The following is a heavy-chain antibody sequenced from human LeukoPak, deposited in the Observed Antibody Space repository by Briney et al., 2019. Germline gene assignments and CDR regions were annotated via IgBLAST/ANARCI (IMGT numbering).Heavy chain of an antibody. D-gene: IGHD6-19*01. CDR2: ISTYNGDT. J-gene: IGHJ1*01. CDR1: GYTFTSYG. CDR3: ARSGIAVTGTRYFQH. Sequence: ASVKVSCKASGYTFTSYGISWVRQAPGQGLEWMGWISTYNGDTNYAQRLQGRVTMTTDTSTSTAYMELRSLRSDDTAVYHCARSGIAVTGTRYFQHWGQGTLVTVSS. V-gene: IGHV1-18*01.